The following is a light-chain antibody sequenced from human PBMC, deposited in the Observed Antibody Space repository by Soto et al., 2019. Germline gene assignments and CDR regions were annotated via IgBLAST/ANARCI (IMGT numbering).Light chain of an antibody. J-gene: IGLJ1*01. CDR2: EVT. CDR1: SGDIGSYNR. Sequence: QSALTQPASVSGSPGQSITISCTGTSGDIGSYNRVSWYQQHPGKAPKLIIYEVTDRPSGVSNRFSGSKSGNTTSLTISGLQAEDEAEYYCSSYTTINSRAGVFSTGTKHTVL. V-gene: IGLV2-14*01. CDR3: SSYTTINSRAGV.